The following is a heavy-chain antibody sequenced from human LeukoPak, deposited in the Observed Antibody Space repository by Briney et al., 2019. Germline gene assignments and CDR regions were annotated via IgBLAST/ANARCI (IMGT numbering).Heavy chain of an antibody. Sequence: PSETLSLTCAVYGGSFSGYYWSWIRQPPGKGLEWIGEINHSGSTNYNPSLKSRVTISVDTSKNQFSLKLSSVTAADTAVYYCARDPDSWLLDYWGQGTLVTVSS. CDR3: ARDPDSWLLDY. CDR1: GGSFSGYY. J-gene: IGHJ4*02. CDR2: INHSGST. V-gene: IGHV4-34*01. D-gene: IGHD5-24*01.